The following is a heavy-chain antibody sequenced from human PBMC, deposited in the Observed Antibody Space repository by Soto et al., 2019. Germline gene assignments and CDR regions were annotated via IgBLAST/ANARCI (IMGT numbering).Heavy chain of an antibody. V-gene: IGHV4-34*01. CDR1: GGCLSGYY. CDR3: ERGLSSSWYSDWFDP. CDR2: INHSGST. Sequence: ETLSLTGAGDGGCLSGYYWSWIRQPPGKGLEWIGEINHSGSTNYNPSLKSRVTISVDTSKNQFSLKLSSVTAADTAVYYCERGLSSSWYSDWFDPWGQGTLVTVSS. D-gene: IGHD6-13*01. J-gene: IGHJ5*02.